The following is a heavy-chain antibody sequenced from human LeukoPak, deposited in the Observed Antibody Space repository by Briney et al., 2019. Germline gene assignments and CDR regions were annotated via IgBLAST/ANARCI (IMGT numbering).Heavy chain of an antibody. CDR1: GGSISSGGYY. CDR3: AGLRFLEWPYGPDFDY. D-gene: IGHD3-3*01. Sequence: SQTLSLTCTVSGGSISSGGYYWSWIRQHPGKGLEWIGYIYYSGSTYYNPSLKSRVTISVDTSKNQFSLKLSSVTAADTAVYYCAGLRFLEWPYGPDFDYWGQGTLVTVSS. V-gene: IGHV4-31*03. J-gene: IGHJ4*02. CDR2: IYYSGST.